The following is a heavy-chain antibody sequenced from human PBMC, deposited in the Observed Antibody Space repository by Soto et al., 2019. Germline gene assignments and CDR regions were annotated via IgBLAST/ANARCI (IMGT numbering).Heavy chain of an antibody. CDR2: IHHSGRI. V-gene: IGHV4-4*02. CDR1: GGSISNYHW. CDR3: AKNGAYALDS. J-gene: IGHJ4*02. Sequence: SETLSLTCAVSGGSISNYHWWSWVRQPPGEGLEWIGEIHHSGRINYNPSLQSRVTMSIDKSANQLSLELSSVTAADTAVYYCAKNGAYALDSWGQGTLVTV. D-gene: IGHD4-17*01.